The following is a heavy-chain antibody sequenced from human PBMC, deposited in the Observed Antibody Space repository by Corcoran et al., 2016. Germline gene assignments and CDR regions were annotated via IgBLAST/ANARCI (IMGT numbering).Heavy chain of an antibody. J-gene: IGHJ4*02. Sequence: QVQLQQWGAGLLKPSETLSLTCAVYGGSFSGYYWSWIRQPPGKGLEWIGEINHSGSTNYNPSLKSRVTISVDTSKNQFSLKLSSVTAADTAVYYCARGPGSSGYYQPFFGYWGQGTLVTVSS. CDR3: ARGPGSSGYYQPFFGY. CDR2: INHSGST. V-gene: IGHV4-34*01. CDR1: GGSFSGYY. D-gene: IGHD3-22*01.